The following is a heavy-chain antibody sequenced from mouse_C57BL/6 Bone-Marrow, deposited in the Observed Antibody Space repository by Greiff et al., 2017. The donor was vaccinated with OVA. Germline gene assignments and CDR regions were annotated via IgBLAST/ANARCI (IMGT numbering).Heavy chain of an antibody. Sequence: VKLMESGAELVKPGASVKISCKASGYAFSSYWMNWVKQRPGKGLEWIGQIYPGDGDTNYNGKFKGKATLTADKSSSTAYMQLSSLTSEDSAVYFCARRWLLPFDYWGQGTTLTVSS. D-gene: IGHD2-3*01. CDR3: ARRWLLPFDY. V-gene: IGHV1-80*01. CDR1: GYAFSSYW. CDR2: IYPGDGDT. J-gene: IGHJ2*01.